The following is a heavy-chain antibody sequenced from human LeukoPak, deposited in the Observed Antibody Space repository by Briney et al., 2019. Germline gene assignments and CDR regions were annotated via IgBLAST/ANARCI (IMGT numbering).Heavy chain of an antibody. D-gene: IGHD3-3*01. CDR1: GGSFSGYY. CDR3: ASSPPYYDFWSGYHDAFDI. V-gene: IGHV4-34*01. J-gene: IGHJ3*02. Sequence: SETLSLTCAVYGGSFSGYYWSWIRQPPGKGLEWIGEINHSGSTNYNLSLKSRVTISVDTSKSQFSLKLSSVTAADTAVYYCASSPPYYDFWSGYHDAFDIWGQGTMVTVSS. CDR2: INHSGST.